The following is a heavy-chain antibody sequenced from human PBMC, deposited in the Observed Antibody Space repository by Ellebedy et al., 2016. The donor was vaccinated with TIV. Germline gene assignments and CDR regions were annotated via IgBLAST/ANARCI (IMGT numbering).Heavy chain of an antibody. Sequence: GGSLRLXXAASGFTFSNDAMNWVRQAPGKGLEWVSTISGSGGSTYYADSVKGRFTISRDNSKNTLYLQMNSLRAEDTALYYCAKYPTTAGRRIDYWGQGTLVTVSS. V-gene: IGHV3-23*01. J-gene: IGHJ4*02. D-gene: IGHD6-13*01. CDR1: GFTFSNDA. CDR3: AKYPTTAGRRIDY. CDR2: ISGSGGST.